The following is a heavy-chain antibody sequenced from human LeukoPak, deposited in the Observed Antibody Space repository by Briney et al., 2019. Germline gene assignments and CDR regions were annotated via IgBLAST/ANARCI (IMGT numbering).Heavy chain of an antibody. CDR2: IYYSGST. V-gene: IGHV4-59*08. D-gene: IGHD6-19*01. CDR1: GGSISSYY. Sequence: PSETLSLTCTVSGGSISSYYWSWIRQPPGKGLEWIGYIYYSGSTNYNPSLKSRVTISVDTSKNQFSLKLSSVTAADTAVYFCARRGSGWTDCFDPWGQGTLVTVSS. CDR3: ARRGSGWTDCFDP. J-gene: IGHJ5*02.